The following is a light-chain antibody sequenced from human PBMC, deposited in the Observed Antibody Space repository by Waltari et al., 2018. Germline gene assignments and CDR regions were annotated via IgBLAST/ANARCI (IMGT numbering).Light chain of an antibody. CDR2: GAS. CDR3: QQYGSSIMYT. CDR1: QSLTKRY. J-gene: IGKJ2*01. V-gene: IGKV3-20*01. Sequence: VLTQSPGTLSLSPGERATLSCRASQSLTKRYLAWYQQKPGQAPRLLIYGASSRAAGIPDRCSGGGSGTDFTLTISRLEPEDFAVYYCQQYGSSIMYTFGQGTKLEIK.